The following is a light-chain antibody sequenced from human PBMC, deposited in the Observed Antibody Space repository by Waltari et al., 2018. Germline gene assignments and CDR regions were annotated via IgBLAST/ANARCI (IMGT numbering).Light chain of an antibody. J-gene: IGKJ2*01. V-gene: IGKV4-1*01. CDR1: QSVLHIPNNKNN. CDR2: WAS. CDR3: QQSYSIPYT. Sequence: DIVMTQSPDSLAVSLGERATINCKSSQSVLHIPNNKNNLTWYQQKPGQPPKLLISWASTRQSGVPDRFSGSGSGTDFTLTISSLQAEDVAVYYCQQSYSIPYTFGQGTKLEIK.